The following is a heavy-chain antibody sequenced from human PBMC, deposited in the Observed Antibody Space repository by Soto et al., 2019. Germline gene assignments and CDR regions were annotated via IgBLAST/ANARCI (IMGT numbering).Heavy chain of an antibody. D-gene: IGHD3-10*01. Sequence: SETLSLTCTVSGGSISSYYWSWIRQPPGKGLEWIGYIYYSGSTNYNPSLKSRVTISVDTSKNQFSLKLSSVTAADTAVYYCAATPPPYYYGSGSYPNWGQGTLVTVSS. J-gene: IGHJ4*02. CDR1: GGSISSYY. CDR3: AATPPPYYYGSGSYPN. CDR2: IYYSGST. V-gene: IGHV4-59*08.